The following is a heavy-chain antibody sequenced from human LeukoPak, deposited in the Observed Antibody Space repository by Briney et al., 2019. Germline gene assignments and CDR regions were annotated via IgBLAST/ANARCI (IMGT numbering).Heavy chain of an antibody. Sequence: GESLRLSCAASGFTSSSYEMNWVRQAPGKGLEWVSYISSSGSTIYYADSVKGRFTISRDNAKNSLYLQMNSLRAEDTAVYYCARDRGYVWGSYRPYFFDYWGQGTLVTVSS. V-gene: IGHV3-48*03. D-gene: IGHD3-16*02. J-gene: IGHJ4*02. CDR1: GFTSSSYE. CDR3: ARDRGYVWGSYRPYFFDY. CDR2: ISSSGSTI.